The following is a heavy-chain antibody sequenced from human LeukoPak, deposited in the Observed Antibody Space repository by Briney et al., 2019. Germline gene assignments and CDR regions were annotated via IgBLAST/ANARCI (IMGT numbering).Heavy chain of an antibody. CDR2: MKQDGSDR. V-gene: IGHV3-7*03. CDR1: GFTFRNYW. D-gene: IGHD6-19*01. J-gene: IGHJ4*02. CDR3: VRNLAVAGTCFDS. Sequence: GGSLRLSCAASGFTFRNYWMSWVRQAPGTGLEWVANMKQDGSDRNYVTSVRGRFTISRDNAESSLYLQMNSLRVEDTAVYYCVRNLAVAGTCFDSWGQGTLVTVSS.